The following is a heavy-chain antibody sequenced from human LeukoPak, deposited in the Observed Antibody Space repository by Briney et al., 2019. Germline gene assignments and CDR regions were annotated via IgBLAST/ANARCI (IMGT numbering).Heavy chain of an antibody. V-gene: IGHV1-18*04. CDR1: GYTFTGYY. CDR2: INPNSGNT. Sequence: ASVKVSCKASGYTFTGYYMHWVRQAPGQGLEWMGWINPNSGNTNYAQKLQGRVTMTTDTSTSTAYMEPRSLRSDDTAVYYCARGWRSSLFDYWGQGTLVTVSS. J-gene: IGHJ4*02. D-gene: IGHD6-13*01. CDR3: ARGWRSSLFDY.